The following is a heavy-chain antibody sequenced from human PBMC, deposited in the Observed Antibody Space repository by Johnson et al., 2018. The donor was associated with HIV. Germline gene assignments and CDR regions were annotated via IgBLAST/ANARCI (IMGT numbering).Heavy chain of an antibody. J-gene: IGHJ3*02. Sequence: VQLVESGGVLVQPGGSLILSCASSGFIFINYDMHWVRPPTGKGLELVSCIGTAGDPYYAVSVKGRFTISRGNAKKSLHLQMNSLRAGDTAVYYCARGQQDMGAGAFDIWGKGTMVTVSS. CDR1: GFIFINYD. CDR3: ARGQQDMGAGAFDI. D-gene: IGHD3-16*01. V-gene: IGHV3-13*05. CDR2: IGTAGDP.